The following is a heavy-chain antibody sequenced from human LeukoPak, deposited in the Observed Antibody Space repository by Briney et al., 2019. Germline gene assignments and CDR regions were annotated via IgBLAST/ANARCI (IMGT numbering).Heavy chain of an antibody. CDR2: IYHSGSP. Sequence: PSETLSLTCAVYGGSFSGYYWSWIRQPPGKGLEWVGEIYHSGSPNYSPSLKSRVIISVDTSKNQFSLKLSSVTAADAAVYYCARGKGYSSGWPLPDYYDGMDVWGQGTTVTVSS. J-gene: IGHJ6*02. V-gene: IGHV4-34*01. D-gene: IGHD6-19*01. CDR1: GGSFSGYY. CDR3: ARGKGYSSGWPLPDYYDGMDV.